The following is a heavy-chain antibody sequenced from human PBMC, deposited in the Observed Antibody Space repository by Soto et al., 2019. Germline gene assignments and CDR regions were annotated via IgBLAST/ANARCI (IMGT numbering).Heavy chain of an antibody. CDR2: ISSSGSTI. J-gene: IGHJ6*02. CDR1: GFTFSDYY. CDR3: ARDKGDRYYYYDGMDV. Sequence: GSLRLSCAASGFTFSDYYMSWIRQAPGKGLEWVSYISSSGSTIYYADSVKGRFTISRDNAKNSLYLQMNSLRAEDTAVYYCARDKGDRYYYYDGMDVWGQGTTVTVSS. D-gene: IGHD3-16*01. V-gene: IGHV3-11*01.